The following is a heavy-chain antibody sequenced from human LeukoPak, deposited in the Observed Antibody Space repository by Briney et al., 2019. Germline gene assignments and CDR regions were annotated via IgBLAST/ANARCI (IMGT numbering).Heavy chain of an antibody. D-gene: IGHD7-27*01. CDR1: GGSISSYY. CDR2: IYYSGST. CDR3: ARDYWGWYYFDY. V-gene: IGHV4-59*01. J-gene: IGHJ4*02. Sequence: SETLSLTCTVSGGSISSYYWSWIRQPPGKGLEWIGYIYYSGSTNYNPSLKSRVTISVDTSKNQFSLKLSSVTAADTAVYYCARDYWGWYYFDYWGQGTLVTVSS.